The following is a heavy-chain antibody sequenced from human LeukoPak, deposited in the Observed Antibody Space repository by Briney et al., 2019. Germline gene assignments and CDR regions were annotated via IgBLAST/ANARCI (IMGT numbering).Heavy chain of an antibody. CDR2: IIPILGTA. CDR3: ARVPSRSSWYLHHRDLMSWFDP. Sequence: SVKDSCKGTGGTFSSYAISWVRPAPGQERGWMGGIIPILGTATYARKFQGRVKFTADESTSTAYMELSGMRSEDTAVYYCARVPSRSSWYLHHRDLMSWFDPWGQGTLVTVSS. V-gene: IGHV1-69*13. D-gene: IGHD6-13*01. J-gene: IGHJ5*02. CDR1: GGTFSSYA.